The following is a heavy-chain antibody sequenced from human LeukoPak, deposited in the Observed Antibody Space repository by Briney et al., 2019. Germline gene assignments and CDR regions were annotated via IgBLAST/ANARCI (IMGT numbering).Heavy chain of an antibody. V-gene: IGHV1-2*02. CDR2: INPNSGGT. D-gene: IGHD6-13*01. CDR3: ARADAEPGIAAAGTLRF. J-gene: IGHJ4*02. Sequence: ASVKVSCKASGYTFTGYYMHLVRQAPGQGLEWMGWINPNSGGTNYAQKFQGRVTMTRDTSISTAYMELSRLRSDDTAVYYCARADAEPGIAAAGTLRFWGQGTLVTVSS. CDR1: GYTFTGYY.